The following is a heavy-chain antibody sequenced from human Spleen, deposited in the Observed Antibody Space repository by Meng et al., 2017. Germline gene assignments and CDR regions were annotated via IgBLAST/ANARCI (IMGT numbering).Heavy chain of an antibody. J-gene: IGHJ4*02. CDR3: VSGYSGYGYSDY. CDR2: ISSSGSTI. V-gene: IGHV3-48*03. Sequence: GESLKISCAASGFTFSSYEMNWVRQAPGKGLEWVSYISSSGSTIYYADSVKGRFTISRDNAKNSLYLQMSSLRVEDTAVYYCVSGYSGYGYSDYWGQGTLVTVSS. D-gene: IGHD5-12*01. CDR1: GFTFSSYE.